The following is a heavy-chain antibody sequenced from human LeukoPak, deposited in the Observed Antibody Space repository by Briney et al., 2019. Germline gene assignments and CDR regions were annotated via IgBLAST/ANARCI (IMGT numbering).Heavy chain of an antibody. CDR2: ISSSGSTI. D-gene: IGHD3-22*01. CDR1: GFTLSDHY. V-gene: IGHV3-11*01. CDR3: ARESIDPYYYDSSGSVDY. J-gene: IGHJ4*02. Sequence: GGSLRLSCAASGFTLSDHYMSWIRQAPGKGLEWVSYISSSGSTIYYADSVKGRFTISRDNAKNSLYLQMNSLRAEDAAVYYCARESIDPYYYDSSGSVDYWGQGTLVTVSS.